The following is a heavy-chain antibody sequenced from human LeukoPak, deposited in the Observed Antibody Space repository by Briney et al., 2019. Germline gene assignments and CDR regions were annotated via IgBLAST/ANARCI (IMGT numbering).Heavy chain of an antibody. CDR1: GYTFTGYY. Sequence: AXVKVSCKASGYTFTGYYMHWVRQAPGQGLEWMGRINPNSGGTNYAQKFQGRVNMNRDTSISTAYMEMSRLRSDDTAVYYCARSSSRPLDYWGQGTLVTASS. CDR2: INPNSGGT. V-gene: IGHV1-2*06. D-gene: IGHD6-13*01. CDR3: ARSSSRPLDY. J-gene: IGHJ4*02.